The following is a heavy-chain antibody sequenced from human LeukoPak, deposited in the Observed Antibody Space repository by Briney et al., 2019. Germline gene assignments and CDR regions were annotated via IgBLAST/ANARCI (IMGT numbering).Heavy chain of an antibody. CDR3: ARDLSEHPRRSYYVKPQGLDY. V-gene: IGHV1-46*01. Sequence: ASVKVSCKASGYTFTSYYMHWVRQAPGQGLEWMGIINPSGGSTSYAQKFQGRLTKTRDTSTSTVYMELSSLRSEDTAVYYCARDLSEHPRRSYYVKPQGLDYWGQGTLVTVSS. CDR1: GYTFTSYY. J-gene: IGHJ4*02. D-gene: IGHD1-26*01. CDR2: INPSGGST.